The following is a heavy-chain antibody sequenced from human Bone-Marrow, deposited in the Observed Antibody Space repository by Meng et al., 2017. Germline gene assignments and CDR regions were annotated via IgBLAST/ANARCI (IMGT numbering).Heavy chain of an antibody. CDR2: ISYSAST. CDR1: GGSVSSGSYY. CDR3: ARVGQTSYYHASGSYYIDY. V-gene: IGHV4-61*01. D-gene: IGHD3-10*01. Sequence: SETLSLTCSVSGGSVSSGSYYWSWIRQPPGKALEWIGYISYSASTNYNPSLKSRVTMSIDTSKNQFSLKLNSVTAADTAVYYCARVGQTSYYHASGSYYIDYWGQGTLVTVSS. J-gene: IGHJ4*02.